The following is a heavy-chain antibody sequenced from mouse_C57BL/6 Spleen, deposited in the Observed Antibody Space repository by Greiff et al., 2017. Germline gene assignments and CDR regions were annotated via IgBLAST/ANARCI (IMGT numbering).Heavy chain of an antibody. CDR3: ARGGAYYSNFYYFDY. CDR1: GYTFTSYW. V-gene: IGHV1-53*01. Sequence: QVQLQQPGTELVKPGASVKLSCKASGYTFTSYWMPWVKQRPGQGLEWIGNINPSNGGTNSNEKFKSKATLTVDKSSSTAYMQLSSLTSEDSAVYYCARGGAYYSNFYYFDYWGQGTTLTVSS. CDR2: INPSNGGT. D-gene: IGHD2-5*01. J-gene: IGHJ2*01.